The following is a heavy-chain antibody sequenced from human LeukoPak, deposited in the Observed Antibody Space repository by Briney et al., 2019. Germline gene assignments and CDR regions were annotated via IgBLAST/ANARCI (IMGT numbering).Heavy chain of an antibody. J-gene: IGHJ4*02. D-gene: IGHD2-15*01. CDR1: GGSISSYS. CDR2: IYSRGTT. CDR3: VRDLWGAGGTQY. Sequence: SETLSLTCTVSGGSISSYSWSWIRQPAGKGLEWIGRIYSRGTTNYNPSLKSRVTMSIDTSKSQFSLRLSSVTAADTAVYYCVRDLWGAGGTQYWGQGILVTVSS. V-gene: IGHV4-4*07.